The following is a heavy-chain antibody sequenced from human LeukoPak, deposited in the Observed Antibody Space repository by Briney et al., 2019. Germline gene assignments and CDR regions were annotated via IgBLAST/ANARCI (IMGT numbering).Heavy chain of an antibody. CDR2: INHSGST. CDR1: GDSISNYY. CDR3: ARGGTSSGWYSPPYFDY. J-gene: IGHJ4*02. D-gene: IGHD6-19*01. V-gene: IGHV4-34*01. Sequence: SETLSLTCSVSGDSISNYYWSWIRQPPGKGLEWIGEINHSGSTNYNPSLKSRVTISVDTSKNQFSLKLSSVTAADTAVYYCARGGTSSGWYSPPYFDYWGQGTLVTVSS.